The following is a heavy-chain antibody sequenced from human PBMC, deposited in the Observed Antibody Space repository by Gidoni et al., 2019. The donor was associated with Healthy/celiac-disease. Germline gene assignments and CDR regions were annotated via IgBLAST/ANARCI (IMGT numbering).Heavy chain of an antibody. CDR1: GGSFSGYY. V-gene: IGHV4-34*01. CDR3: ARGHRKLLRGTYGMDV. J-gene: IGHJ6*02. CDR2: INHSGST. D-gene: IGHD1-7*01. Sequence: QVQLRQWGAGLLKPSEPLSLTCAVYGGSFSGYYWSWIRQPPGKGLEWIGEINHSGSTNYTPSLKSRVTISVDTSKNQFSLKLSSVTAADTAVYYCARGHRKLLRGTYGMDVWGQGTTVTVSS.